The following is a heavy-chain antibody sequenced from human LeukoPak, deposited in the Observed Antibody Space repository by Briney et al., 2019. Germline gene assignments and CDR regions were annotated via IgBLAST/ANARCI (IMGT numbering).Heavy chain of an antibody. J-gene: IGHJ4*02. D-gene: IGHD1-26*01. Sequence: PGGSLRLSCAASGFTLSSYAMSWVRQAPGKGLEWVSAISGSGGSTYYADSVKGRFTISRDNSKNTLYLQMNSLRAEDTAVYYCARDPTYSGSYLDSWGQGTLVTVSS. CDR1: GFTLSSYA. CDR3: ARDPTYSGSYLDS. V-gene: IGHV3-23*01. CDR2: ISGSGGST.